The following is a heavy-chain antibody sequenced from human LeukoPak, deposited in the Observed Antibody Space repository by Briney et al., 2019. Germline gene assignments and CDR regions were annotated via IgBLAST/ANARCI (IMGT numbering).Heavy chain of an antibody. CDR3: AREKRAYCPTASCHNWFDP. V-gene: IGHV1-2*02. Sequence: ASVKDSCKASGYTFTVYPVHWVRQAPGQGLEWMGWIDPNSGDTNYAQKFQGRVTMTRDTSISTVYLELSSLRSDDTAVFYCAREKRAYCPTASCHNWFDPWGQGTLVTVSS. CDR2: IDPNSGDT. D-gene: IGHD1-26*01. CDR1: GYTFTVYP. J-gene: IGHJ5*02.